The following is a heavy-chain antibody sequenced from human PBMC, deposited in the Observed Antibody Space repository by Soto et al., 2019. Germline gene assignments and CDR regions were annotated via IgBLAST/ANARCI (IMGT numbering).Heavy chain of an antibody. CDR1: GFTFSSYW. CDR3: AKDGDGYNDY. Sequence: PGGSLRLSCAASGFTFSSYWMSWVRQAPGKRLEWVANIKQDGSEKYYVDSVKGRFTISRDNAKNSLYLQMNSLRAEDTAVYYCAKDGDGYNDYWGQAILVTSPQ. D-gene: IGHD5-12*01. J-gene: IGHJ4*02. CDR2: IKQDGSEK. V-gene: IGHV3-7*01.